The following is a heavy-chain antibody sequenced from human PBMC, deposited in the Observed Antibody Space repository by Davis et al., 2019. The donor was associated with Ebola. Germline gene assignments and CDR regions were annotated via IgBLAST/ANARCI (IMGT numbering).Heavy chain of an antibody. CDR3: ARAPLGIAVAGTSLGDY. D-gene: IGHD6-19*01. Sequence: AASVKVSCKASGYTFTGYYMHWVRQAPGQGLEWMGRINPNSGGTNYAQKFQGRVTMTRDTSISTAYMELSRLRSHDTAVYYCARAPLGIAVAGTSLGDYWGQGTLVTVSS. V-gene: IGHV1-2*06. CDR2: INPNSGGT. J-gene: IGHJ4*02. CDR1: GYTFTGYY.